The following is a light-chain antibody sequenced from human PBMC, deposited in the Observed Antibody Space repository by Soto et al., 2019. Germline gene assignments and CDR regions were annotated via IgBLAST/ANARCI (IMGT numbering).Light chain of an antibody. CDR2: EVT. CDR3: LSYTTSSSYV. Sequence: QSVLTQPASVSGSPGQSITISCTGTSSDVGAYNRVSWYQQRSGKAPKLMVYEVTNRPSGVSNRFSGSKSGNTASLTSSGLQAEDEADYYCLSYTTSSSYVFGTGTKLTVL. CDR1: SSDVGAYNR. J-gene: IGLJ1*01. V-gene: IGLV2-14*01.